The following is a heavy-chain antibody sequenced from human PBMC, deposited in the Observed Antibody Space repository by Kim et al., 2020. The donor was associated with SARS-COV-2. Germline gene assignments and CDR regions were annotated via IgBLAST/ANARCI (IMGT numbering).Heavy chain of an antibody. D-gene: IGHD5-12*01. Sequence: YNPALESRVTISVDTAKNQFSLDLISVTAADTAVYYCARVGGYRHFDYWGQGTLVTVSS. CDR3: ARVGGYRHFDY. V-gene: IGHV4-59*01. J-gene: IGHJ4*02.